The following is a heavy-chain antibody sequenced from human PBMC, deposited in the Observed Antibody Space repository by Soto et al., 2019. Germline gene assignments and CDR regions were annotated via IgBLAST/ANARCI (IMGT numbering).Heavy chain of an antibody. J-gene: IGHJ3*02. V-gene: IGHV4-39*01. D-gene: IGHD3-10*01. CDR1: GGSISSSSYY. CDR3: ARQAFPGDSAFDI. CDR2: IYYSGST. Sequence: SLTCTVSGGSISSSSYYWGWIRQPPGKGLEWIGSIYYSGSTYYNPSLKSRVTISVDTSKNQFSLKLSSVTAADTAVYYCARQAFPGDSAFDIWGQGTMVTVSS.